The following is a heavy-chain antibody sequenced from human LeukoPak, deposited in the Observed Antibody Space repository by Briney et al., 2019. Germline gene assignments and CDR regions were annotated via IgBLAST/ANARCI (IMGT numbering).Heavy chain of an antibody. D-gene: IGHD6-19*01. J-gene: IGHJ4*02. CDR1: GFTFSSYE. Sequence: PGGSLRLSFKASGFTFSSYEINWVRQAPGKVVAWVSYFSRSGRTKYYADNVKGRFTITKHNADKSLYLQMNSLRAEDTAVYYCARGQWLVRSVYFDYWGQGTLVTVSS. CDR2: FSRSGRTK. CDR3: ARGQWLVRSVYFDY. V-gene: IGHV3-48*03.